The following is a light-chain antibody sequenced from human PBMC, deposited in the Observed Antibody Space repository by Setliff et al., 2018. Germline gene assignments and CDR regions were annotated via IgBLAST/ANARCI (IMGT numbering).Light chain of an antibody. CDR1: SSDVGGYNH. CDR3: SSYTGSNSHV. CDR2: DVG. V-gene: IGLV2-14*01. J-gene: IGLJ1*01. Sequence: QSALTQPASVSGSPGQSITISCTGSSSDVGGYNHVSWYQQRPGKAPKLMIYDVGKRPSGVSNRFSGSKSGNTASLTISGLQAEDEADYYCSSYTGSNSHVFGTGTRSPS.